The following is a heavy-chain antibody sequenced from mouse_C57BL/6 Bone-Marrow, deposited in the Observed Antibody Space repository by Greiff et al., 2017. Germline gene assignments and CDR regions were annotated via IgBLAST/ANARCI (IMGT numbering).Heavy chain of an antibody. J-gene: IGHJ3*01. CDR3: AREGGYGNYGFAY. D-gene: IGHD2-1*01. V-gene: IGHV1-69*01. CDR2: IDPSDSYT. CDR1: GYTFTSYW. Sequence: VQLQQPGAELVMPGASVKLSCKASGYTFTSYWMHWVKQRPGQGLEWIGEIDPSDSYTNYNQKFKGKSTLTVDKSSSTAYMQLSSLTSEDSAVYYCAREGGYGNYGFAYWGQGTLVTVSA.